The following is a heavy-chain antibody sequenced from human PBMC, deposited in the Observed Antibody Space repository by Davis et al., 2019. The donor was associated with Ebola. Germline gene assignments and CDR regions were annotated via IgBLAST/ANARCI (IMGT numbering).Heavy chain of an antibody. D-gene: IGHD3-10*01. Sequence: GESLKISCAASGFTFSSYSMTWVRQAPGKGLEWVSYISSSSSTIYYADSVKGRFTISRDNSKNTLYLQMNSLRAEDTAVYYCARVDVLLWFGESNYGMDVWGQGTTVTVSS. CDR1: GFTFSSYS. J-gene: IGHJ6*02. CDR2: ISSSSSTI. V-gene: IGHV3-48*01. CDR3: ARVDVLLWFGESNYGMDV.